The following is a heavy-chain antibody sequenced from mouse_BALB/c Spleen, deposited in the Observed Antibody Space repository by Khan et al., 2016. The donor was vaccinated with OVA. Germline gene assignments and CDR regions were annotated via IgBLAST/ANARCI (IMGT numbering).Heavy chain of an antibody. CDR3: ARTARIKY. J-gene: IGHJ2*01. CDR1: GYSITSGFG. D-gene: IGHD1-2*01. V-gene: IGHV3-2*02. Sequence: VQLKQSGPGLVKPSQSLSLTCTVTGYSITSGFGWNWIRQFPGNKMGYISYSGSTNYNPSLKSRISITRDTSKNQFFLQLNSVTTEDIATYYCARTARIKYWGQGTTLTVSS. CDR2: ISYSGST.